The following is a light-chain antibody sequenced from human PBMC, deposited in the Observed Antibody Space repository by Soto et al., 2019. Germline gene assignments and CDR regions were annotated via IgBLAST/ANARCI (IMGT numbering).Light chain of an antibody. CDR2: GNT. CDR3: QSYDNTLSGPIYV. Sequence: QSVLTQPPSVSGALGQRVTISCTGITSNIGAGYDVHWYQLLPGRAPKLLIYGNTNRPSGVPDRFSGSKSATSASLAITGLQADDEPIYYCQSYDNTLSGPIYVFGTGTKVTVL. CDR1: TSNIGAGYD. V-gene: IGLV1-40*01. J-gene: IGLJ1*01.